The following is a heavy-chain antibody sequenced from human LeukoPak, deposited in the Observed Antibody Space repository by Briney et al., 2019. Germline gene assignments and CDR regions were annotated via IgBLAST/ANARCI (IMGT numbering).Heavy chain of an antibody. J-gene: IGHJ4*02. Sequence: GGSLRLSCAASGFTFSSYWMTWVRQATGKGLEWVATIKQDGTERYNVDSVRGRFTISRDNAKNSLFLQVNSLRAEDTALYYCARYVNYFDPWGQGTLITVSS. CDR3: ARYVNYFDP. CDR1: GFTFSSYW. V-gene: IGHV3-7*01. D-gene: IGHD3-10*02. CDR2: IKQDGTER.